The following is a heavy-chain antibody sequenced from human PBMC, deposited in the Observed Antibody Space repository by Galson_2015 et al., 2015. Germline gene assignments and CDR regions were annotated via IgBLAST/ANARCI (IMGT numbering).Heavy chain of an antibody. Sequence: SVKVSCKVSGYTLTELSMHWVRQAPGKGLEWMGGFDPEDGETIYAQKFQGRVTMTEDTSTDTAYMELSSLRSEDTAVYYCATDWGGNSFGAFDIWGQGTMVTVSS. CDR3: ATDWGGNSFGAFDI. J-gene: IGHJ3*02. V-gene: IGHV1-24*01. CDR1: GYTLTELS. D-gene: IGHD4-23*01. CDR2: FDPEDGET.